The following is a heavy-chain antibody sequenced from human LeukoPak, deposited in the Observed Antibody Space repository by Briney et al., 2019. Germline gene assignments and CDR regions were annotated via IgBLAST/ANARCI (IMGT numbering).Heavy chain of an antibody. J-gene: IGHJ4*02. CDR3: ARGYCSSTSCYFDY. Sequence: GGSPRLSCAASGFTFDDYGMSWVRQAPGKGLEWVSGINWNGGSTGYADSVKGRFTISRDNAKNSLYLQMNSLRAEDTALYYCARGYCSSTSCYFDYWGQGTLVTVSS. V-gene: IGHV3-20*04. CDR2: INWNGGST. D-gene: IGHD2-2*01. CDR1: GFTFDDYG.